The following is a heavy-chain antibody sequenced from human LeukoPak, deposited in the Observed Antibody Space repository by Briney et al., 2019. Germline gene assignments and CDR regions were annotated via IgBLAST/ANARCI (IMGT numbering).Heavy chain of an antibody. CDR2: IRYDGSNK. CDR3: ARETLEWFSY. CDR1: GFTFSSYG. J-gene: IGHJ4*02. Sequence: GGSLRLSCAASGFTFSSYGMHWVRQAPGKGLEWVAFIRYDGSNKYYADSVKGRFTISRDNSKNTLYLQMNSLRSEDTAVYYCARETLEWFSYWGQGTLVTVSS. D-gene: IGHD3-3*01. V-gene: IGHV3-30*02.